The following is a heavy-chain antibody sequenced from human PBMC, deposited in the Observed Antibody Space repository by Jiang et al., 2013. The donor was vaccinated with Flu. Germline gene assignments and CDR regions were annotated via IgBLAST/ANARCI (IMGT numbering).Heavy chain of an antibody. CDR3: AISNGGLDSSGWFDY. J-gene: IGHJ4*02. D-gene: IGHD6-19*01. CDR1: TFTSYA. Sequence: TFTSYAMNWVRQAPGQGLEWMGWINTNTGNQRMPRASTGRFVFSLDTSVSTAYLQISSLKAEDTAVYYCAISNGGLDSSGWFDYWGQGTLVTVSS. V-gene: IGHV7-4-1*02. CDR2: INTNTGN.